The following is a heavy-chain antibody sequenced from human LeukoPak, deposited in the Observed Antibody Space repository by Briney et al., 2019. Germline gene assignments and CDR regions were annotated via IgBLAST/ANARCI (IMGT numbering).Heavy chain of an antibody. CDR2: ISAYNGNT. V-gene: IGHV1-18*01. Sequence: ASVKVSCKASGYTFTSYGISWVRQAPGQGLEWMGWISAYNGNTNYAQKLQGRVTITADESTSTAYMELSSLRSEDTAVYYCARERVPRGYSYGHYYYYYMDVWGKGTTVTVSS. D-gene: IGHD5-18*01. J-gene: IGHJ6*03. CDR3: ARERVPRGYSYGHYYYYYMDV. CDR1: GYTFTSYG.